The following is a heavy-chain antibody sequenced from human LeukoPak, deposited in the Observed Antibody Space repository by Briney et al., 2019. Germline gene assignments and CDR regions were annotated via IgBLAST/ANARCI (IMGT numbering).Heavy chain of an antibody. CDR2: ISSSSSTI. V-gene: IGHV3-48*04. D-gene: IGHD3-16*02. CDR1: GFTFSSYS. J-gene: IGHJ4*02. CDR3: ARDLLGVWGSYRPYYFDY. Sequence: PGGSLRLSCAASGFTFSSYSMNWVRQAPGKGLEWVSYISSSSSTIYYADSVKGRFTISRDNAKNSLYLQMNSLRAEDTAVYYCARDLLGVWGSYRPYYFDYWGQGTLVTVSS.